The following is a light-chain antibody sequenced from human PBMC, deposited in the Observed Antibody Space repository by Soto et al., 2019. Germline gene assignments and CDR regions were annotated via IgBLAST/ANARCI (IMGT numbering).Light chain of an antibody. V-gene: IGLV1-44*01. CDR2: SNN. Sequence: QSVLTQPPSASRTPGQRVTISCSGSSSNIGSNTVNWYQQLPGTAPKLLIYSNNQRPSGVPDRFSGSKSGTSASLAISGLQSEDGTDYYCAACDDSRNGLYVFGTGTKLTVL. J-gene: IGLJ1*01. CDR3: AACDDSRNGLYV. CDR1: SSNIGSNT.